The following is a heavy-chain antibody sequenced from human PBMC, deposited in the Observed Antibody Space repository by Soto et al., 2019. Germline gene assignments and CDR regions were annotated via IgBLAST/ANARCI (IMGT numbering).Heavy chain of an antibody. CDR3: ASHPRDSSGYWYYFDY. CDR1: GLTFSSYW. CDR2: IDTYGSAT. Sequence: GGSLRLSCAASGLTFSSYWMHWVRQAPGKGLVWVSRIDTYGSATKYADSVKGRFTISRDNAKNSLYLQMNSLRAEDTAVYYCASHPRDSSGYWYYFDYWGQGTLVTVSS. J-gene: IGHJ4*02. D-gene: IGHD3-22*01. V-gene: IGHV3-74*03.